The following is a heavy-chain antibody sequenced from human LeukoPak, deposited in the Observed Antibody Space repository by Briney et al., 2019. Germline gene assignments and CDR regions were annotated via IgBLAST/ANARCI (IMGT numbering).Heavy chain of an antibody. V-gene: IGHV4-34*01. CDR2: INHSGST. Sequence: SETLSLTCAVYGGSFSGYYWSWIRQPPGEGLEWIGEINHSGSTNYNPSLKSRVTISVDTSKNQFSLKLSSVTAADTAVYYCARGRYSYGLPFDYWGQGTLVTVSS. D-gene: IGHD5-18*01. CDR1: GGSFSGYY. CDR3: ARGRYSYGLPFDY. J-gene: IGHJ4*02.